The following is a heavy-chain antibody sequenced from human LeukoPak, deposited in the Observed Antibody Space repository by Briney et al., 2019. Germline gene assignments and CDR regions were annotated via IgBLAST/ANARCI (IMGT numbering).Heavy chain of an antibody. J-gene: IGHJ6*03. V-gene: IGHV4-39*01. CDR3: VRQNADYYYYYMDV. CDR1: GDSIGSSRSY. D-gene: IGHD1-1*01. Sequence: PSQTLSLICPVFGDSIGSSRSYWGWIRQPPGKGLEWIASFYYSGTTFHNPSLESRVTMSVDMSKNQFSLRLTSVTAADTAVYYCVRQNADYYYYYMDVWGKGTTVTVSS. CDR2: FYYSGTT.